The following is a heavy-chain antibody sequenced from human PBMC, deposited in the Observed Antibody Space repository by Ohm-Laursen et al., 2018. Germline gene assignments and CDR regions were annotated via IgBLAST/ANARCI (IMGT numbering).Heavy chain of an antibody. CDR1: GGSISSYY. V-gene: IGHV4-59*01. CDR3: ARSVLLWFGEPNPWFDP. Sequence: SETLSLTCTVSGGSISSYYWSWIRQPPGKGLEWIGYIYYSGSTNYNPSLKSRVTISVDTSKNQFSLKLSSVTAADTAVYYCARSVLLWFGEPNPWFDPWGQGTLVTVSS. CDR2: IYYSGST. D-gene: IGHD3-10*01. J-gene: IGHJ5*02.